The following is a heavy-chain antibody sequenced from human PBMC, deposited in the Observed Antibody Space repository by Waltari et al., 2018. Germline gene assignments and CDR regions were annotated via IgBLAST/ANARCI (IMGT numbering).Heavy chain of an antibody. CDR1: GGSISSYY. CDR2: IYYSGST. J-gene: IGHJ5*02. CDR3: ARDRGYDFWSGYYLVGGNNWFDP. D-gene: IGHD3-3*01. Sequence: QVQLQESGPGLVKPSETLSLTCTVSGGSISSYYWSWIRQPPGKGLVWLGYIYYSGSTNYNPSLKSRVTISVDTSKNQFSLKLSSVTAADTAVYYCARDRGYDFWSGYYLVGGNNWFDPWGQGTLVTVSS. V-gene: IGHV4-59*01.